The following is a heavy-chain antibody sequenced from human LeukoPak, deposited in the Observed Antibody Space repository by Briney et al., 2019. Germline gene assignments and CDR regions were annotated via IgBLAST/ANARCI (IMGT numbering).Heavy chain of an antibody. J-gene: IGHJ4*02. CDR2: ISVYNGNT. V-gene: IGHV1-18*01. D-gene: IGHD3-10*01. CDR1: GYTFTSYG. CDR3: ARESYNSGSYYNDY. Sequence: ASVKVSRKASGYTFTSYGISWVRQAPGQGLEWMGWISVYNGNTNYAQKLQGRVTMTTDTSTSTAYMELRSLRSDDTALYYCARESYNSGSYYNDYWGQRTLVTVSS.